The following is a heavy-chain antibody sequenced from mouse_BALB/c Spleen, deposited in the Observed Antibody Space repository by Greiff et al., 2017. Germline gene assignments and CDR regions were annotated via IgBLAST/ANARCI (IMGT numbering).Heavy chain of an antibody. J-gene: IGHJ3*01. D-gene: IGHD2-1*01. V-gene: IGHV3-8*02. CDR2: ISYSGST. CDR1: GDSITSGY. CDR3: ARSDYGNYGYAMDY. Sequence: EVKLMESGPSLVKPSQTLSLTCSVTGDSITSGYWNWIRKFPGNKLEYMGYISYSGSTYYNPSLKSRISITRDTSKNQYYLQLNSVTTEDTATYYCARSDYGNYGYAMDYWGQGTLVTVSA.